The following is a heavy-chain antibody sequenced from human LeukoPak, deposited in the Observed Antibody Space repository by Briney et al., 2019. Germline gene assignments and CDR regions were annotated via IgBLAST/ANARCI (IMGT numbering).Heavy chain of an antibody. V-gene: IGHV3-21*01. CDR1: GFTFSSYS. Sequence: GGSLRLSCAASGFTFSSYSMNWVRQAPGKGLEWVSSISSSSSYIYYADSVKGRFTIPRDNAKNSLYLQMNSLRAEDTAVYYCARDLGGTRFDYWGQGTLVTVSS. CDR2: ISSSSSYI. CDR3: ARDLGGTRFDY. J-gene: IGHJ4*02.